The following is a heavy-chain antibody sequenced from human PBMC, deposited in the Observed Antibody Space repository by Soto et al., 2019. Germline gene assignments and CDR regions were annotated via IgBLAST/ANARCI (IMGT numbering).Heavy chain of an antibody. J-gene: IGHJ5*02. CDR1: GGSISSSSYY. Sequence: SETLSLTCTVSGGSISSSSYYWGWIRQPPGKGLEWIGSIYYSGSTNYNPSLKSRVTISVDTSKNQFSLKLSSVTAADTAVYYCARHVSRAAAGTSWFDPWGQGTLVTVSS. CDR2: IYYSGST. D-gene: IGHD6-13*01. CDR3: ARHVSRAAAGTSWFDP. V-gene: IGHV4-39*01.